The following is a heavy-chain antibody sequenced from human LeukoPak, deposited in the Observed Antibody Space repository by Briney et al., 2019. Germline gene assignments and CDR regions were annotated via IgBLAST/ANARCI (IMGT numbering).Heavy chain of an antibody. Sequence: GGSLRLSCAASRFTFSSYEVNWVRQAPGKGLEWVSYISSRGSTIYYADSVKGRFTISRDNAKNSLYLRMNSLRAEDTAVYYCARWYRWGMDVWGQGTTVTVSS. V-gene: IGHV3-48*03. J-gene: IGHJ6*02. CDR3: ARWYRWGMDV. CDR1: RFTFSSYE. D-gene: IGHD5-24*01. CDR2: ISSRGSTI.